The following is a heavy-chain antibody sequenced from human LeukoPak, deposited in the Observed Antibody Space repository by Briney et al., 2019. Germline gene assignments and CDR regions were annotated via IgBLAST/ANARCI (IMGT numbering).Heavy chain of an antibody. CDR3: ARDRNIVATEFDY. V-gene: IGHV1-2*04. CDR1: GYTFTGYY. Sequence: GASVKVSCKASGYTFTGYYMHWVRQAPGQGLEWMGWINPNSGGTNYAQKFQGWVTMTRDTSISTAHMELSRLRSDDTAVYYCARDRNIVATEFDYWGQGTLVTVSS. J-gene: IGHJ4*02. CDR2: INPNSGGT. D-gene: IGHD5-12*01.